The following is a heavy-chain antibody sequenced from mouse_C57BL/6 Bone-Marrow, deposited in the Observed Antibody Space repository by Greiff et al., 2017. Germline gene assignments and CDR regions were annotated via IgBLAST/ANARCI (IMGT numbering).Heavy chain of an antibody. J-gene: IGHJ2*01. CDR1: GFTFSSYA. D-gene: IGHD1-1*01. V-gene: IGHV5-4*01. Sequence: EVTLVESGGGLVQPGGSLKLSCAASGFTFSSYAMSWVRQTPEKRLEWVATISDGGSYTYYPDNVKGRFTISRDNAKNNLYLQMSHLKSEDTAMYYCARDGLLLLFDYWGQGTTLTVSS. CDR2: ISDGGSYT. CDR3: ARDGLLLLFDY.